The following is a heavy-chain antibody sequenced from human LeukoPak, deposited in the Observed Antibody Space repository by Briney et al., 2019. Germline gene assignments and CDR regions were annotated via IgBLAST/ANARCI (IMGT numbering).Heavy chain of an antibody. CDR1: GFTFSSCW. CDR2: IKQEGSEK. Sequence: GGSLRLSCAASGFTFSSCWMSWVRQARGRGGEGVANIKQEGSEKFYGDSVRAGFTISRDNAKNALYLQTTSLRAEDTAVYYCAQDRLTVPTLLGVFDIWGQGTMLTVSS. J-gene: IGHJ3*02. D-gene: IGHD4-17*01. V-gene: IGHV3-7*01. CDR3: AQDRLTVPTLLGVFDI.